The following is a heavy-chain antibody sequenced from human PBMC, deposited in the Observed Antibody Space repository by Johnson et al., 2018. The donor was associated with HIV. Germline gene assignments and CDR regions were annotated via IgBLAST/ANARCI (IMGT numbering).Heavy chain of an antibody. Sequence: VQLVESGGGVGQPGRSLRLICAASGFTFSSYGMHWVRRVPGKGLVWVSRIDTEGSGTTYADSVKGRFTISRDNAKNTVYLQMISLRAEDMAVYYCARSRWADDAFDIWGQGEMVTVSS. CDR3: ARSRWADDAFDI. J-gene: IGHJ3*02. CDR1: GFTFSSYG. D-gene: IGHD1-26*01. CDR2: IDTEGSGT. V-gene: IGHV3-74*03.